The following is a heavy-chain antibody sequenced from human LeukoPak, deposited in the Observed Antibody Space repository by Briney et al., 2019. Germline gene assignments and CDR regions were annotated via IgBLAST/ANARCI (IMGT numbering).Heavy chain of an antibody. J-gene: IGHJ6*02. V-gene: IGHV3-30*09. CDR3: ARPLSNGYFHDSGGYYPYAMDV. D-gene: IGHD3-22*01. CDR2: ISYDGSNK. CDR1: GFTFSTST. Sequence: GGSLKLSCAASGFTFSTSTMHWVRQAPGKGLEWVAVISYDGSNKFYADSVKGRFAISRDNSKNTLYLQMNSLRGCDSAVYYCARPLSNGYFHDSGGYYPYAMDVWGQGTTVTVSS.